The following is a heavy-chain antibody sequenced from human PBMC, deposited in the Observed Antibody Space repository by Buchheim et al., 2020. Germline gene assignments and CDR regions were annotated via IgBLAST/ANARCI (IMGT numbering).Heavy chain of an antibody. V-gene: IGHV3-33*01. CDR3: AREIARWIQLWSFYY. J-gene: IGHJ4*02. CDR2: IWCDGSNK. D-gene: IGHD5-18*01. Sequence: QVQLVESGGGVVQPGRSLRLSCAASGFTFSSYGMHWVRQAPGKGLEWVSVIWCDGSNKYYADSVKGRFTISRDNSKNTLYLQRNSLRAEETAVYYCAREIARWIQLWSFYYWGQGTL. CDR1: GFTFSSYG.